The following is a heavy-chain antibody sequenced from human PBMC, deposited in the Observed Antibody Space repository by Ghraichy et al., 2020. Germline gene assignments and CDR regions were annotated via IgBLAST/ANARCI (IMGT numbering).Heavy chain of an antibody. D-gene: IGHD4-17*01. CDR2: ISGSGGST. CDR3: ANHYGDYVWYFDL. CDR1: GFTFSSYA. V-gene: IGHV3-23*01. Sequence: GGSLRLSCAASGFTFSSYAMSWVRQAPGKGLEWVSGISGSGGSTYYADSVKGRFTISRDNSKNTLYLQMNSLRAEDTAVYYCANHYGDYVWYFDLWGRGTLVTVSS. J-gene: IGHJ2*01.